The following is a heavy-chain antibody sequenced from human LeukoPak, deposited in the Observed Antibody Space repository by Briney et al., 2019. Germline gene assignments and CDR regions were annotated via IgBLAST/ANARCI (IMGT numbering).Heavy chain of an antibody. D-gene: IGHD3-10*01. CDR3: ATTTRYGSGSYDAFDI. V-gene: IGHV3-21*01. CDR2: ISSGSSDI. Sequence: KPGGSLRLSCAASGFTFSSYSMNWVRQAPGKGLEWVSSISSGSSDIYYADSVKGRFTISRDNAKNSLYLQMNSLRAEDTAVYYCATTTRYGSGSYDAFDIWGQGTMVTVSS. CDR1: GFTFSSYS. J-gene: IGHJ3*02.